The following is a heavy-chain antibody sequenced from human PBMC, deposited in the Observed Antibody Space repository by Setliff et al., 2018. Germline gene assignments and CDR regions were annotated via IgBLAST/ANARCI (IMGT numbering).Heavy chain of an antibody. CDR1: GGSISSYY. D-gene: IGHD3-22*01. CDR3: ARESRYYYDNLGTLDY. J-gene: IGHJ4*02. CDR2: IYIGRSA. V-gene: IGHV4-4*07. Sequence: SETLSLTCTVSGGSISSYYWSWIRQPAGKGLEWIGHIYIGRSANYNPSLKSRVTMSIDTSKNQFSLKLNSVTAADTAVYYCARESRYYYDNLGTLDYWGQGTLVTVSS.